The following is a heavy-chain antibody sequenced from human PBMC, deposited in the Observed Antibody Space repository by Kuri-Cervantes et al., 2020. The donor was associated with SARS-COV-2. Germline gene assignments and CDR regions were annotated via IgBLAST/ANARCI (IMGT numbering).Heavy chain of an antibody. CDR1: GFTFNNYA. V-gene: IGHV3-23*01. Sequence: GESLKISCAASGFTFNNYAMHWVRQAPGKGLEWVSAISGSGGSTYYADSVKGRFTISRDNSKNTLYLQKNSLRAVDKAVYYCAKDQARYDYVWGSPDYWGQGTLVTVSS. D-gene: IGHD3-16*01. CDR2: ISGSGGST. J-gene: IGHJ4*02. CDR3: AKDQARYDYVWGSPDY.